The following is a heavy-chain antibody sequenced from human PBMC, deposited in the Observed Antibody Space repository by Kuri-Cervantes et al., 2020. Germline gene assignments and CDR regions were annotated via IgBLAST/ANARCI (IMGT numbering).Heavy chain of an antibody. CDR2: IIPIFGTA. CDR1: GYTFTSYA. D-gene: IGHD3-10*01. Sequence: SLKVSCNASGYTFTSYAISWVRRAPGQGLEWMGGIIPIFGTANYAQKFQGRVTITADKSTSTAYMELSSLRSEDTAVYYCARGLTVLWFRELFSWGQGTLVTVSS. J-gene: IGHJ5*02. CDR3: ARGLTVLWFRELFS. V-gene: IGHV1-69*06.